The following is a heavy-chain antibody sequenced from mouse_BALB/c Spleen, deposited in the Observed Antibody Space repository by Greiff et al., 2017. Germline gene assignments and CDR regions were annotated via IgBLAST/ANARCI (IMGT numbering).Heavy chain of an antibody. CDR1: GFTFSSYG. D-gene: IGHD1-1*02. Sequence: VQLVESGGGLVQPGGSLKLSCAASGFTFSSYGMSWVRQTPDKRLELVATINSNGGSTYYPDSVKGRFTISRDNAKNTLYLQMSSLKSEDTAMYYCARDGNYAMDYWGQGTSVTVSS. CDR3: ARDGNYAMDY. V-gene: IGHV5-6-3*01. J-gene: IGHJ4*01. CDR2: INSNGGST.